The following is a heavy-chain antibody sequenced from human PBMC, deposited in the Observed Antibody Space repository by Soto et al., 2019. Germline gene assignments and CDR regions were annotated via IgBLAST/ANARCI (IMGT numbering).Heavy chain of an antibody. V-gene: IGHV3-74*01. D-gene: IGHD2-21*01. J-gene: IGHJ6*02. CDR1: AFTFSSYW. Sequence: EVQLVESGGGLVQPGGSLRLSCAASAFTFSSYWMNWVRQAPGKGPVWVSRINSGGSITGYADSVKGRFTISRDNAKNTLYLQMNSLSAEDTAVYYCARRDQIAYYYGMDVWGQGTTVTVSS. CDR3: ARRDQIAYYYGMDV. CDR2: INSGGSIT.